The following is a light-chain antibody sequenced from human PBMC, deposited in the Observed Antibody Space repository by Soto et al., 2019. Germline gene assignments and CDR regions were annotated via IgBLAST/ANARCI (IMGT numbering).Light chain of an antibody. Sequence: QSALTQPPSVSGAPGHRVTISCTGSSSNIGAGYDVHWYQQLPGTAPKLLIYGNSNRPSGVPDRFSGSKSGTSASLAITGLQAEDEADYYCQSYDSSMSAHYVFGTGTKVTVL. CDR2: GNS. J-gene: IGLJ1*01. V-gene: IGLV1-40*01. CDR1: SSNIGAGYD. CDR3: QSYDSSMSAHYV.